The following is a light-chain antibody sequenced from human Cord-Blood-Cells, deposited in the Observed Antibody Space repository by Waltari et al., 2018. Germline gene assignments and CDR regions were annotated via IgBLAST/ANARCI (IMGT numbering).Light chain of an antibody. CDR2: DAS. CDR1: QSVSSY. CDR3: QQRSNWQFT. V-gene: IGKV3-11*01. J-gene: IGKJ3*01. Sequence: IVLTQSPATLSLSPGERATLSGRASQSVSSYLAWYQQKPGQAPRLLIYDASNRATGIPARFSGSGSGTDFTLTISSLEPEDFAVYYCQQRSNWQFTFGPGTKVEIK.